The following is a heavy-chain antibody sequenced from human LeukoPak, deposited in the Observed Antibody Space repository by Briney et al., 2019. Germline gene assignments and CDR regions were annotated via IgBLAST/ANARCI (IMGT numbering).Heavy chain of an antibody. CDR1: GGSINSYY. J-gene: IGHJ3*02. Sequence: PSETLSLTCTVSGGSINSYYWSWIRQPPGKELEWIGYIYYSGSTNYNPSLKSRVTILVDMSKNQFSLKLSSVTAADTAVYYCARDTTIQLRAFDIWGQGTMVTVSS. CDR3: ARDTTIQLRAFDI. V-gene: IGHV4-59*01. D-gene: IGHD5-18*01. CDR2: IYYSGST.